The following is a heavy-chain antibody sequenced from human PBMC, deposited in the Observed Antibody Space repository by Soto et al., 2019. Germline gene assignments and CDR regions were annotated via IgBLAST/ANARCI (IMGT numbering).Heavy chain of an antibody. CDR3: ARGDGYIYGNTFDA. CDR2: ISYDGSSK. D-gene: IGHD5-18*01. V-gene: IGHV3-30-3*01. Sequence: LRLSCAASGLTFNNYAMHWVRQAPGKGLEWVAFISYDGSSKYYADSVTGRFTISRDNSRNTLYLQMNSLRAEDTAVYYCARGDGYIYGNTFDAWGQGTLVTVSS. J-gene: IGHJ4*02. CDR1: GLTFNNYA.